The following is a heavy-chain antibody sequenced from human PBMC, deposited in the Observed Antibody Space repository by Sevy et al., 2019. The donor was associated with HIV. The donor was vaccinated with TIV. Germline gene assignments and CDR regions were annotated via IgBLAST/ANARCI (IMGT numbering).Heavy chain of an antibody. J-gene: IGHJ4*02. Sequence: GGSLRLSCAASGFTFSKYSMSWVRQPPGKGLEWVSTLSFGCGEINYEDSVKGRFTISRDNSKGSVYLQMNNLRPEDTAGYYCAREGCTKPHDYWGQGTLVTVSS. CDR3: AREGCTKPHDY. D-gene: IGHD2-8*01. CDR1: GFTFSKYS. V-gene: IGHV3-23*01. CDR2: LSFGCGEI.